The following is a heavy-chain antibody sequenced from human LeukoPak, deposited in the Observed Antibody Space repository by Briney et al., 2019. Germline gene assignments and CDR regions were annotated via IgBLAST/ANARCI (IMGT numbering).Heavy chain of an antibody. Sequence: SETLSLTCTVSGGSISSHYWSWIRQPPGKGLEWIGYMFDTGRTKDNPSLKSRVTLSADTSKNQFSLRLSSVTAADTAVYYCATIKRGSIFGYFDFWGQGILVTVSS. V-gene: IGHV4-59*11. J-gene: IGHJ4*01. CDR1: GGSISSHY. CDR3: ATIKRGSIFGYFDF. CDR2: MFDTGRT. D-gene: IGHD5-18*01.